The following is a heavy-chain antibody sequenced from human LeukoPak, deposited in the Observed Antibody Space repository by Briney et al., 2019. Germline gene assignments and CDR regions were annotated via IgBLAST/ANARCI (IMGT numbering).Heavy chain of an antibody. CDR2: IYTRGST. CDR3: ARGRYCSADICSGGDAFDI. V-gene: IGHV4-4*07. CDR1: GGSINNYY. Sequence: SETLSLTCTVSGGSINNYYWSWVRQPAGKGLEWIGRIYTRGSTNYNPYLKSRVTMSVDTSKNQFSLKLSSVTAADTAVYYCARGRYCSADICSGGDAFDIWGQGTMVSISS. J-gene: IGHJ3*02. D-gene: IGHD2-15*01.